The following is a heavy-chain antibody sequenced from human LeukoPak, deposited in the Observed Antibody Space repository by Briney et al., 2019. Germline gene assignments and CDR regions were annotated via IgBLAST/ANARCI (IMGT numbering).Heavy chain of an antibody. V-gene: IGHV3-64*01. J-gene: IGHJ4*02. CDR3: ARDPHSNYGY. CDR1: GFTFSSYA. D-gene: IGHD4-11*01. Sequence: GGSLRLSCAASGFTFSSYAMYWVRQAPGKGLECVSTISSNGGSTSYANSVKGRFTISRDNSKNTLYLQMGSLRAEDTAVYYCARDPHSNYGYWGQGTLVTVSS. CDR2: ISSNGGST.